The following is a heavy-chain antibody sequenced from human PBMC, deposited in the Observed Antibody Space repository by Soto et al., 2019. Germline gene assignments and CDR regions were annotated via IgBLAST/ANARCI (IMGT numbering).Heavy chain of an antibody. J-gene: IGHJ6*02. Sequence: PGGSLRLSCAASGFTFSSYSMNWVRQAPGKGLEWVSSISSSSSYIYYADSVKGRFTISRDNAKNSLYLQMNSLRAEDTAVYYCASLYSSGWYGLTTHALGYYYYAMDVWGQGTTVTVSS. V-gene: IGHV3-21*01. CDR2: ISSSSSYI. D-gene: IGHD6-19*01. CDR3: ASLYSSGWYGLTTHALGYYYYAMDV. CDR1: GFTFSSYS.